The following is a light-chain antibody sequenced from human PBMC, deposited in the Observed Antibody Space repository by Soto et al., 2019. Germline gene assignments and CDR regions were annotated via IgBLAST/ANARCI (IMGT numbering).Light chain of an antibody. CDR2: GVN. J-gene: IGLJ2*01. CDR1: VSDVGGYDS. V-gene: IGLV2-14*03. Sequence: QSALTQPASVSGSPGQSITISCTGTVSDVGGYDSVSWYQQHPGRAPKLIIYGVNNRPSGVSNRFSASKSADTASLTISGLEAEDEADYYCCSYAGSNTVIFGGGTKLTVL. CDR3: CSYAGSNTVI.